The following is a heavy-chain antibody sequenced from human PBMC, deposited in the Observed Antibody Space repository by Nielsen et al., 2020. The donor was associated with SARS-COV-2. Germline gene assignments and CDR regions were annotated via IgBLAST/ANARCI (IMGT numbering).Heavy chain of an antibody. Sequence: GESLKISCATSGFTFSKYAMTWVRQAPGKGLEWVSSISGSGDRTDYADSVKGRVIISRDNSKNTLHLQMNSLRAEDTALYFCAKDFHGSVADFFGNWGQGTLVAVSS. D-gene: IGHD2-2*03. V-gene: IGHV3-23*01. J-gene: IGHJ4*02. CDR1: GFTFSKYA. CDR3: AKDFHGSVADFFGN. CDR2: ISGSGDRT.